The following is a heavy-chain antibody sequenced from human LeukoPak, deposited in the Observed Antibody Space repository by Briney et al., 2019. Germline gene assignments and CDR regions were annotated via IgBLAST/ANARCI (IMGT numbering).Heavy chain of an antibody. CDR3: AVIINYYDSSGYPSYYFDY. D-gene: IGHD3-22*01. CDR1: GGSISSYY. J-gene: IGHJ4*02. Sequence: PSETLSLTCTVSGGSISSYYWSWIRQPPGKGLEWIGYIYYNGNTNYNPSLKSRVTISVDTSKNKFSLKLSSVTPADTAVYYCAVIINYYDSSGYPSYYFDYWGQGTLVTVSS. CDR2: IYYNGNT. V-gene: IGHV4-59*01.